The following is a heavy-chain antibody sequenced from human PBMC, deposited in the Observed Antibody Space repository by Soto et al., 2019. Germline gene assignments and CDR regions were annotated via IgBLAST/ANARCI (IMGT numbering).Heavy chain of an antibody. CDR2: ISYTGST. J-gene: IGHJ3*01. Sequence: SETLSLTCTVSGGSISVYYWTWIRQPPGKELEWIGYISYTGSTNYNPSLKGRVTISVDTSKNQFSLKLSSVTAADTAVYYCAREGYSSSWYLAGAFDLWGQGTMVTVSS. CDR3: AREGYSSSWYLAGAFDL. D-gene: IGHD6-13*01. CDR1: GGSISVYY. V-gene: IGHV4-59*01.